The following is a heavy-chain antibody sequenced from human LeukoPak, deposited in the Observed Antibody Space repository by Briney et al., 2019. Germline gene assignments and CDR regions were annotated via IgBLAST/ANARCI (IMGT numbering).Heavy chain of an antibody. CDR2: ISYDGSNK. V-gene: IGHV3-30*18. CDR1: GFTFSSYG. Sequence: GRSLRLSCAASGFTFSSYGMHWVRQAPGKGLEWVAVISYDGSNKYYADSVKGRFTISRDNSKNTLYLQVNSLRAEDTAVYYCAKGKGSGGYYLYWGQGTLVTVSS. CDR3: AKGKGSGGYYLY. J-gene: IGHJ4*02. D-gene: IGHD1-26*01.